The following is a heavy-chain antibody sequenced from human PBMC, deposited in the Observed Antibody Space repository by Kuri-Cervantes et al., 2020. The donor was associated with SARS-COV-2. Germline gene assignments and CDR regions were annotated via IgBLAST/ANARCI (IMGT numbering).Heavy chain of an antibody. V-gene: IGHV4/OR15-8*01. J-gene: IGHJ5*02. CDR3: ARVRDIVLMVYAIRGWFDP. Sequence: ESLKISWAASGVTFRGHWIHWVRRAPGKGLEWIGEIYHSGSTNYNPSLKSRVTISVDKSKNQFSLKLSSVTAADTAVYYCARVRDIVLMVYAIRGWFDPWGQGTLVTVSS. CDR1: GVTFRGHW. D-gene: IGHD2-8*01. CDR2: IYHSGST.